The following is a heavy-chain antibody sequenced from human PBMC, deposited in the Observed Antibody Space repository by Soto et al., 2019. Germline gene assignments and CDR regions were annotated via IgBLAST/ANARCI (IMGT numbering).Heavy chain of an antibody. CDR3: ARHSSSGWYDYYYGMEV. J-gene: IGHJ6*02. D-gene: IGHD6-19*01. CDR2: IYYSGST. V-gene: IGHV4-39*01. CDR1: GGSISSSSYY. Sequence: PSETLSLTCTVSGGSISSSSYYWGWIRQPPGKGLEWIGSIYYSGSTYYNPSLKSRVTISVDTSKNQFSLKLSSVTAADTAVYYCARHSSSGWYDYYYGMEVWGQGTTVTVSS.